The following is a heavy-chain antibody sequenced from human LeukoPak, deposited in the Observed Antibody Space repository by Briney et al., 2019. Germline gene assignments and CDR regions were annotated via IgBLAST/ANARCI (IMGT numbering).Heavy chain of an antibody. Sequence: GGSLRLSCAASGFTFRNAWMSWVRQAPGKGLEWVGRIKSKTDGGTTDYAAPVKGRFTISRDDSKNTLYLQMNSLKTEDTAVYYCATAQTQYHYYHVMDVWGQGTTVTVSS. CDR3: ATAQTQYHYYHVMDV. V-gene: IGHV3-15*01. J-gene: IGHJ6*02. CDR1: GFTFRNAW. CDR2: IKSKTDGGTT. D-gene: IGHD4-11*01.